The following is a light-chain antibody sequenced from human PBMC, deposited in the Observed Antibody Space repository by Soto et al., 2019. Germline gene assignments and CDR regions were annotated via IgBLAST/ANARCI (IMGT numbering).Light chain of an antibody. CDR3: QNYYKAAFT. Sequence: DIQMTQFPSSLSASVGARVTITCRASQGIGNYFAWYQQRPGTVPKLLIYDASTLQPGVPSRFSGSGSGTDFTLTISSLQPEDVATYYCQNYYKAAFTFGPGTKVDIK. V-gene: IGKV1-27*01. CDR2: DAS. J-gene: IGKJ3*01. CDR1: QGIGNY.